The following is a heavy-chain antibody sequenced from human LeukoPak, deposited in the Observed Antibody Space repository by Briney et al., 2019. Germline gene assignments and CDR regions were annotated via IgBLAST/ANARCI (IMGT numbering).Heavy chain of an antibody. D-gene: IGHD6-19*01. Sequence: SETLSLTCTVSGGSLSSYYWSWIRQPAGKGLEWIGRIYTSGSTNYNPSLKSRVTMSVDTSKNQFSLKLSSVTAADTAVYYCARDVAVAGTFAGFDYWGQGTLVTVSS. V-gene: IGHV4-4*07. CDR1: GGSLSSYY. CDR2: IYTSGST. CDR3: ARDVAVAGTFAGFDY. J-gene: IGHJ4*02.